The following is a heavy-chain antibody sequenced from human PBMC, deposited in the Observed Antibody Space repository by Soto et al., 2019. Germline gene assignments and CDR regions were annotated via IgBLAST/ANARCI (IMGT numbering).Heavy chain of an antibody. J-gene: IGHJ6*02. CDR3: AKLHYYDSSGSHYYYYGMDV. V-gene: IGHV3-23*01. Sequence: EVQLLESGGGLVQPGGSLRLSCAASGFTFSSYAMSWVRQAPGKGLEWVSAISGSGGSTYYADSVKGRFTISRDNSKNTLYLQMNSLRAEDTAVYYCAKLHYYDSSGSHYYYYGMDVWGQGTTVTVSS. CDR2: ISGSGGST. D-gene: IGHD3-22*01. CDR1: GFTFSSYA.